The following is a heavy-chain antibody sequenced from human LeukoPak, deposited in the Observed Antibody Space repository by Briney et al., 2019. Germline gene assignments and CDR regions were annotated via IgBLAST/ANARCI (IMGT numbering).Heavy chain of an antibody. Sequence: GGSLRLSCAASGFTFSSYGMHWVRQAPGKGLEWVSYISSSSSERDYADSVKGRFTISRDNSKNTLYLQMNSLRAEDTAVYYCARDSGWYSGPYYFDYWGQGTLVTVSS. CDR1: GFTFSSYG. V-gene: IGHV3-21*01. CDR3: ARDSGWYSGPYYFDY. D-gene: IGHD6-19*01. CDR2: ISSSSSER. J-gene: IGHJ4*02.